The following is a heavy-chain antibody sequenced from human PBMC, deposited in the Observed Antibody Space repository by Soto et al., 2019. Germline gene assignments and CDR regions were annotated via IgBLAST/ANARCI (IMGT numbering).Heavy chain of an antibody. CDR1: GGSISSYY. V-gene: IGHV4-59*01. CDR3: ARATLGAAAALEDTSNWFDP. CDR2: IYYSGST. Sequence: SETLSLTCTVSGGSISSYYWSWIRQPPGKGLEWIGYIYYSGSTNYNPSLKSRVTISVDTSKNQFSLKLSSVTAADTAVYYCARATLGAAAALEDTSNWFDPWGQGTLVTVSS. D-gene: IGHD6-13*01. J-gene: IGHJ5*02.